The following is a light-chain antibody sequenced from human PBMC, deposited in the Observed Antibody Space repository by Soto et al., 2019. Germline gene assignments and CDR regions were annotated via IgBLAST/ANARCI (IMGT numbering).Light chain of an antibody. CDR1: QSVSSF. V-gene: IGKV3-11*01. J-gene: IGKJ2*01. Sequence: EIVLTQSPATLSLSPGERATLSCRASQSVSSFLAWSQQQPGQAPRLLIYEASSRATGIPARFSGGGSGADFTLPIRSLEPEDFAVYYCQRRSNWPHVTFGQGTKLEIK. CDR3: QRRSNWPHVT. CDR2: EAS.